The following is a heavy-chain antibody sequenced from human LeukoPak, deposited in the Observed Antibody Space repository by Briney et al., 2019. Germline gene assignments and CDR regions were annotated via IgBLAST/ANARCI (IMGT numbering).Heavy chain of an antibody. Sequence: SQTLSLTCTVSGGSISSGSYYWSWIRQPAGKGLEWIGHIYTSGSTNYNPSLKSRVTISVDTSKNQFSLKLSSVTAADTAVYYCARVVEDYDFWSGYNYYYYMDVWGKGTTVTVSS. CDR3: ARVVEDYDFWSGYNYYYYMDV. CDR2: IYTSGST. J-gene: IGHJ6*03. V-gene: IGHV4-61*09. D-gene: IGHD3-3*01. CDR1: GGSISSGSYY.